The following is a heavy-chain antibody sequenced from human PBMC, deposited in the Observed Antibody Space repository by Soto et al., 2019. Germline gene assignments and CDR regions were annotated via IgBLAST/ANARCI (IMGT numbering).Heavy chain of an antibody. J-gene: IGHJ4*02. Sequence: QVQLQESGPGLVKPSGTLSLTCAVSGGSITSSNCWTWVRQPPGKGLEWIGEIYQSGNTNYNPSLKSRVTISVDKSKNQFSLKVNSVTAADTAIYYCARGIHGMSGTTHYWGQGTLVTVSS. CDR2: IYQSGNT. V-gene: IGHV4-4*02. D-gene: IGHD1-20*01. CDR1: GGSITSSNC. CDR3: ARGIHGMSGTTHY.